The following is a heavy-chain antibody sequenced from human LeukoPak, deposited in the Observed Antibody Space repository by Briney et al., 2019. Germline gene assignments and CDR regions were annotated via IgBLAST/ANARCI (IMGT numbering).Heavy chain of an antibody. CDR2: IYSGGST. Sequence: GGSLRLSCAASGFTFSSYSMNWVRQAPGKGLEWVSVIYSGGSTYYADSVKGRFTISRDNSKNTVYLQMDSLRAEDTAVYYCARLKQLAFFDYWGQGTLVTVSS. J-gene: IGHJ4*02. V-gene: IGHV3-66*01. CDR3: ARLKQLAFFDY. D-gene: IGHD1-1*01. CDR1: GFTFSSYS.